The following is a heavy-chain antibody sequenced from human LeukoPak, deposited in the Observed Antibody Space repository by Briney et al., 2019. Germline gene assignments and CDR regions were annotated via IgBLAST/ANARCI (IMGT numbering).Heavy chain of an antibody. D-gene: IGHD5-24*01. J-gene: IGHJ4*02. CDR3: AKDPGAGVAPTKLDY. CDR2: ISGSGTST. Sequence: GGSLRLSCAASGFTFSIYAMAWVRQAPGKGLEWVSSISGSGTSTYYADSVKGRFTISRDNSKHTLYLQMISLRAEDTAIYYCAKDPGAGVAPTKLDYWGQGTLVTVSS. V-gene: IGHV3-23*01. CDR1: GFTFSIYA.